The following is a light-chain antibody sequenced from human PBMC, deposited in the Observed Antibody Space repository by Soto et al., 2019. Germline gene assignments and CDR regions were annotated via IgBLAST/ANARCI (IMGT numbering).Light chain of an antibody. V-gene: IGKV3-15*01. CDR2: GAS. Sequence: EIVMTQSPATLSVSPGERATLSCRASQNVRSNLAWYQQIPGQAPRLLIYGASSRATGIPARFSGSGSGTDFTLTISSLQYEDLAVYYCQQYNNWPLTFGGGTKVDIK. J-gene: IGKJ4*01. CDR3: QQYNNWPLT. CDR1: QNVRSN.